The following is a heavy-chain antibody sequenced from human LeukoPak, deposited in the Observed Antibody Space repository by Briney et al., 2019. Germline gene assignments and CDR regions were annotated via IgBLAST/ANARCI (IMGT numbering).Heavy chain of an antibody. Sequence: PGGSLRLSCAASGFTFTTYWMTWVRQAPGKGLEWVAIIKSDGSAMFYVDSVRGRLTISRDNAKNSLHLQMNSLRAEDTDIYYCARGMSGSCDYWGQGTLVTVSS. CDR3: ARGMSGSCDY. J-gene: IGHJ4*02. D-gene: IGHD1-26*01. CDR2: IKSDGSAM. V-gene: IGHV3-7*05. CDR1: GFTFTTYW.